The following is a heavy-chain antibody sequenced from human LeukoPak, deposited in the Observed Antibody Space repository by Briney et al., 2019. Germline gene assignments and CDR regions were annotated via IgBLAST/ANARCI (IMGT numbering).Heavy chain of an antibody. CDR2: ISSSGSTI. D-gene: IGHD3-3*01. V-gene: IGHV3-11*01. CDR1: GFTFSDYY. Sequence: GGSLRLSCAAPGFTFSDYYMSLIRQAPGKGLEWVSYISSSGSTIYYADSVKGRFTISRDNAKNSLYLQMNSLRAEDTAVYYCARESMTGYDFWSGYYPRDFDYWGQGTLVTVSS. CDR3: ARESMTGYDFWSGYYPRDFDY. J-gene: IGHJ4*02.